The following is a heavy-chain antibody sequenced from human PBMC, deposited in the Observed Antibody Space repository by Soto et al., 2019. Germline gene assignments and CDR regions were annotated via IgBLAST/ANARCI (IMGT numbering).Heavy chain of an antibody. J-gene: IGHJ4*02. CDR2: IGSDI. CDR3: VRDWSFAFDN. CDR1: GFXXXXXT. V-gene: IGHV3-48*01. Sequence: EVQLVESGGGLAQPGGSLXXSCAXXGFXXXXXTXXXXXQAPGKGLEWISYIGSDIYYADSVKGRFTTSRDMAKNSLYLQLNSLRAEDSAVYYCVRDWSFAFDNWGQGTLVTVSS.